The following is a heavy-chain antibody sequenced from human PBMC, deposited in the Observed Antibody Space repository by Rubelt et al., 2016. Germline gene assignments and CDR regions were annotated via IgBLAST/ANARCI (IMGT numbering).Heavy chain of an antibody. D-gene: IGHD3-10*01. CDR3: AKDQGWDSGRGVGF. CDR1: GFTVSSNY. Sequence: EVQLLESGGGLVQPGGSLRLSCAASGFTVSSNYMSWVRQAPGKGLEWVSLIYSGGTTYYADSVKGRFTISRDNSKNTLYLQMNSLRVEDTAVYYCAKDQGWDSGRGVGFWGQGTLVTVSA. V-gene: IGHV3-53*01. J-gene: IGHJ4*02. CDR2: IYSGGTT.